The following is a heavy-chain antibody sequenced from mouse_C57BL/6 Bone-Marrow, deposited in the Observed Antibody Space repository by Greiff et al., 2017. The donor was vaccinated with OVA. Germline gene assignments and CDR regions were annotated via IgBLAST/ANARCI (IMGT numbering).Heavy chain of an antibody. J-gene: IGHJ3*01. CDR3: ARWLLLAY. V-gene: IGHV1-66*01. D-gene: IGHD2-3*01. Sequence: QVQLQQSGPELVKPGASVKISCKASGYSFTSYYIHWVKQRPGQGPEWIGWIYPGSGNTKYNEKFKGKATLTADTSSSTAYMQLSSLTSEDSAVYYCARWLLLAYWGQGTLVTVSA. CDR1: GYSFTSYY. CDR2: IYPGSGNT.